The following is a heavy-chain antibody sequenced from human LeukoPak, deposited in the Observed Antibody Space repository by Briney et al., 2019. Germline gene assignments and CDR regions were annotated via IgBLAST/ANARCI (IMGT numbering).Heavy chain of an antibody. CDR3: AKELAPSKIHYSLDY. CDR1: GFTFDDYA. Sequence: GRSLRLSCAASGFTFDDYAMHWVRQAPGKGLEWVSAISGSGGSTYYADSVKGRFTISRDNSKNTLYLQMNSLRAEDTAVYYCAKELAPSKIHYSLDYWGQGTLVTVSS. CDR2: ISGSGGST. D-gene: IGHD2-15*01. V-gene: IGHV3-23*01. J-gene: IGHJ4*02.